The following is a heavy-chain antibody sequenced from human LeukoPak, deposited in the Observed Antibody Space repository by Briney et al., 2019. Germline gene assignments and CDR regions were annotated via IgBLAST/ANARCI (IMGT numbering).Heavy chain of an antibody. J-gene: IGHJ4*02. V-gene: IGHV3-48*03. CDR2: ISSGSSSI. CDR1: GFTFSSYE. D-gene: IGHD6-6*01. Sequence: GGSLRLSCAASGFTFSSYEMNWVRQAPGKGLEWVSYISSGSSSIFYADSVKGRFTISRDNSKNSLYLQMNGLRVEDTAVYYCARGGIAARFAYWGQGTLVTVSS. CDR3: ARGGIAARFAY.